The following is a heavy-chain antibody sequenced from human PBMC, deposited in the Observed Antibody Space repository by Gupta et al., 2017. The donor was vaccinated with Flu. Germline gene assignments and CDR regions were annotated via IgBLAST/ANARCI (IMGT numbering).Heavy chain of an antibody. J-gene: IGHJ3*02. Sequence: VQLLGHGGGVVQPGGSLRVAVAGSASHFDVEDRTWSRQSHGKGLESVPASSGCCRSTDNADSEKGRYTISIDNSKNTLYLKMNNLTAEDTAVYYCRIYLRGDCATTSCEAEGREGFAMWGQGTMVTVSS. CDR3: RIYLRGDCATTSCEAEGREGFAM. CDR2: SSGCCRST. CDR1: ASHFDVED. D-gene: IGHD2-2*01. V-gene: IGHV3-23*01.